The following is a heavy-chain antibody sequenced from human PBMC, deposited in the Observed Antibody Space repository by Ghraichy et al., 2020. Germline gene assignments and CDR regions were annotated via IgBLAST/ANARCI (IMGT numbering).Heavy chain of an antibody. J-gene: IGHJ6*02. CDR2: MNPNSGNT. CDR1: GYTFTSYD. V-gene: IGHV1-8*01. D-gene: IGHD3-10*01. CDR3: ARGSTMVRGVSPTGYYGMDV. Sequence: ASVKVSCKASGYTFTSYDINWVRQATGQGLEWMGWMNPNSGNTVYAQNFQGRVTMTRNTSISRAYMELSSLRSDDTAVYYCARGSTMVRGVSPTGYYGMDVWGQGTTVTVSS.